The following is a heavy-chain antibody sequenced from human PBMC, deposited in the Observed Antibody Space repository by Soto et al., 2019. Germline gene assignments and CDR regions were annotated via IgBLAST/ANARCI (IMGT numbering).Heavy chain of an antibody. CDR1: GFTFSSYG. CDR3: ARDQYELGYYGSGRALDV. Sequence: GGSLRLSCAASGFTFSSYGMLWVRQAPGKGLEWVAVIWYDGSNKYYADSVKGRFTISRDNSKNTLYLQMNSLRAEDTAVYYCARDQYELGYYGSGRALDVWGQGTTVTVSS. D-gene: IGHD3-10*01. CDR2: IWYDGSNK. V-gene: IGHV3-33*01. J-gene: IGHJ6*02.